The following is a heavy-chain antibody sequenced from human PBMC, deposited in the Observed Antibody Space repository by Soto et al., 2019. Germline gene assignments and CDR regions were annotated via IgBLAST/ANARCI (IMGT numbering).Heavy chain of an antibody. J-gene: IGHJ4*02. D-gene: IGHD5-18*01. V-gene: IGHV4-39*01. CDR2: IYYSGST. CDR1: GGSISSSSYY. CDR3: ATGVDTAMVCLDY. Sequence: SETLSLTCTVSGGSISSSSYYWGWIRQPPGKGLEWIGSIYYSGSTYYNPSLKSRVTISVDTSKNQFSLKLSSVTAADTAVYYCATGVDTAMVCLDYWGQGTLVTVSS.